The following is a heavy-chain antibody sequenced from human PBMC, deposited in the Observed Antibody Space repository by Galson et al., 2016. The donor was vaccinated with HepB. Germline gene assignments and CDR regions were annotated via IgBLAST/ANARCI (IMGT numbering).Heavy chain of an antibody. CDR2: IYWNDDK. D-gene: IGHD3-10*01. CDR3: ANRPMGRGGFDI. CDR1: GISRSARGEG. Sequence: PALVKPTQTLTLTCTFSGISRSARGEGVSWIRQPPGKALEWLAVIYWNDDKRYSPSLKRRLTITKDTSKNQVVLTMTNMDPVDTATYHCANRPMGRGGFDIWGQRTLVIVSS. J-gene: IGHJ3*02. V-gene: IGHV2-5*01.